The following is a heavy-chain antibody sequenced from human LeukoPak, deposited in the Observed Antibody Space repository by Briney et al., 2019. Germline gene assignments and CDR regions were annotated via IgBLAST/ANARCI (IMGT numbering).Heavy chain of an antibody. CDR2: ISAYNGNT. V-gene: IGHV1-18*01. Sequence: PSASVKVSCKASGYTFTSYGISWVRQAPGQGLEWMGWISAYNGNTNYAQKLQGRVTMTTDTSTSTAYMELRSLRSDDTAVYYCARDVGEYCSSINCYASHYWGQGTLVTVSS. J-gene: IGHJ4*02. CDR1: GYTFTSYG. CDR3: ARDVGEYCSSINCYASHY. D-gene: IGHD2-2*01.